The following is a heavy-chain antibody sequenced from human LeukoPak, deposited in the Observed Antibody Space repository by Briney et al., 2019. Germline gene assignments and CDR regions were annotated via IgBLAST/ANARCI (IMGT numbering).Heavy chain of an antibody. J-gene: IGHJ4*02. CDR3: AREAGISSVRPLDY. CDR2: VSTTGRP. Sequence: SETLSLTCSVSGGSLKSNYWTWIRQPAGKGLEWIGRVSTTGRPNYNGFLKSRLTMSVDTSKNQFSLKLSSVTAADTAVYYCAREAGISSVRPLDYWGQGTLVTVSS. D-gene: IGHD6-19*01. V-gene: IGHV4-4*07. CDR1: GGSLKSNY.